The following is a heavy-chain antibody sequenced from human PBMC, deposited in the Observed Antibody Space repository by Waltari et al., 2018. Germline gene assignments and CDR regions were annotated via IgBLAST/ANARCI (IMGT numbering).Heavy chain of an antibody. CDR2: VIPTFGTT. Sequence: QVHLVQSGPEVKKPGSSVRVSCQASGDILNSYAIAWVRQAPGQGLEWMGRVIPTFGTTNYAQNFQGRLKITSDTSTTSVTMELSGLKFDDTGIYYCTSNTYYVPDYWGQGTVVNV. V-gene: IGHV1-69*14. D-gene: IGHD1-26*01. CDR3: TSNTYYVPDY. CDR1: GDILNSYA. J-gene: IGHJ4*02.